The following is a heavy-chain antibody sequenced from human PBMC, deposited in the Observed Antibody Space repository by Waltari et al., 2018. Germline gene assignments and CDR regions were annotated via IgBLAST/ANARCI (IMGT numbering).Heavy chain of an antibody. J-gene: IGHJ4*02. Sequence: QVQLQESGPGLVKPSETLSLTCAVSGYSISSGYYWGWIRQPPGKGLEWIGSIYHSGSPYSNPSLKSRVTISVDTSKNQFSLKLSSVTAADTAVYYCARRPLRDMVQGVAFDYWGQGTLVTVSS. CDR2: IYHSGSP. V-gene: IGHV4-38-2*01. D-gene: IGHD3-10*01. CDR1: GYSISSGYY. CDR3: ARRPLRDMVQGVAFDY.